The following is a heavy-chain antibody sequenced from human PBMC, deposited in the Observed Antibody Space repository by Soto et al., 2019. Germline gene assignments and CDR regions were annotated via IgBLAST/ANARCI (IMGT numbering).Heavy chain of an antibody. V-gene: IGHV3-23*01. CDR3: AKDSSNPYDFWSGYYMADY. Sequence: GGSLRLSCAAPGFSFTTYAMTWVRQAPGKGLEWVSSISRSGGSTYYSDSVKGRFTISRDNSKNTLYLQMNSLRGDDTALYYCAKDSSNPYDFWSGYYMADYWGQGTLVTVSS. CDR2: ISRSGGST. D-gene: IGHD3-3*01. CDR1: GFSFTTYA. J-gene: IGHJ4*02.